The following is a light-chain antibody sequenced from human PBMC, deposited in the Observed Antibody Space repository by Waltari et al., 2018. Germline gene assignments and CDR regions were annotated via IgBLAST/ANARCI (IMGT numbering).Light chain of an antibody. J-gene: IGLJ2*01. Sequence: QSALTQPASVSGSPGQSITISCTGTSSDIGGYNYVSWYQQHPGKAPKLMIFDVTKRPSGFADRFSVSKSGNTASLTISGLHTDDGSDYYCSSYTSTNTVIFGGGTKVTVL. CDR2: DVT. V-gene: IGLV2-14*03. CDR3: SSYTSTNTVI. CDR1: SSDIGGYNY.